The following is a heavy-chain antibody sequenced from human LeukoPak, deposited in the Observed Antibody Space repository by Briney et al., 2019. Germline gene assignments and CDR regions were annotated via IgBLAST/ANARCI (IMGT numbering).Heavy chain of an antibody. CDR3: ASYWSYPDAFDI. CDR1: GGTFSSYA. Sequence: ASVKVSCKASGGTFSSYAISWVRQAPGQGLEWMGRIIPILGIANYAQKFQGRVTITADKSTSTAYMELSSLRSEDTAVYYCASYWSYPDAFDIWGQGTMVTVSS. V-gene: IGHV1-69*04. J-gene: IGHJ3*02. D-gene: IGHD1-7*01. CDR2: IIPILGIA.